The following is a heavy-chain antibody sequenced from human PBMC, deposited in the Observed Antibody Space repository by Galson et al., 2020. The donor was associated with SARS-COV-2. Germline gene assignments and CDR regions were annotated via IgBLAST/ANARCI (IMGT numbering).Heavy chain of an antibody. CDR2: ISSEGSTK. CDR3: AKAPHITVAATLSPGYFRH. J-gene: IGHJ1*01. V-gene: IGHV3-30*18. D-gene: IGHD6-19*01. CDR1: GFTFSNYD. Sequence: TGGSLRLSCVASGFTFSNYDMHWVRQAPGKGLEWLALISSEGSTKYYADSVKGRLTISRDTSKSTLFLQMNSLRPEDTAVYYCAKAPHITVAATLSPGYFRHWGQGTLVTVSS.